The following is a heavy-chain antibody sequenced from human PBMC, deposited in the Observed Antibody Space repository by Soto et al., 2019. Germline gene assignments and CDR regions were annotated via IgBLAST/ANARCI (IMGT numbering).Heavy chain of an antibody. Sequence: EVQLLESGGGLVQPGGSLRLSCAASGFTFSSYAMRWVRQAPVKGLEWVSAISGSGGSTYYADSVKGRFTISRDNSKNSLYLQMNSLRAEDTAVYYCARRGSGSYYDYWGQGTLVTVS. J-gene: IGHJ4*02. D-gene: IGHD1-26*01. CDR3: ARRGSGSYYDY. CDR1: GFTFSSYA. CDR2: ISGSGGST. V-gene: IGHV3-23*01.